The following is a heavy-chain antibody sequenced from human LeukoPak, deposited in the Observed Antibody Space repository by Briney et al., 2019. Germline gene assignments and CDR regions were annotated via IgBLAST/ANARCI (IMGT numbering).Heavy chain of an antibody. D-gene: IGHD1-26*01. J-gene: IGHJ4*02. CDR2: ISSSGSTI. V-gene: IGHV3-11*01. Sequence: GGSLRLSCAASGFTFSDYYMSWIRQAPGKGLEGVSYISSSGSTIYYADSVKGRFTISRDNAKNSLYLQMNSLRAEDTAVYYCAKDKVPDGMWDVDYWGQGTPVIVSS. CDR1: GFTFSDYY. CDR3: AKDKVPDGMWDVDY.